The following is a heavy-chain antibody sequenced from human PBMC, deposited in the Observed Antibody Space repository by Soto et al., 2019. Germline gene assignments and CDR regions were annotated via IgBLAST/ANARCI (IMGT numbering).Heavy chain of an antibody. CDR1: GFTFSSSA. Sequence: PGGSLRLSCAASGFTFSSSAMHWVRQAPGKGLEWVAVISYDGAYQDYADSVKGRFTISKDISNNTLYLQMDILRPADTAVYYCARDPLSGWTDHYYYGMNVWGLGTTVTVSS. D-gene: IGHD6-19*01. V-gene: IGHV3-30-3*01. J-gene: IGHJ6*02. CDR2: ISYDGAYQ. CDR3: ARDPLSGWTDHYYYGMNV.